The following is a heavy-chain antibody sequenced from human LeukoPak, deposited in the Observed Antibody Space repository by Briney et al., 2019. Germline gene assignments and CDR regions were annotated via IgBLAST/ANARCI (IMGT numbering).Heavy chain of an antibody. J-gene: IGHJ5*02. Sequence: SETLSLTCTVSGGSLSSYYWSWIRQPPGKGLEWIGYIYYSGSTNYNPSLKSRVTISVDTSKNQFSLKLSSVTAADTAVYYCARDLSQASIVGGFDPWGQGTLVTVSS. D-gene: IGHD1-26*01. V-gene: IGHV4-59*01. CDR1: GGSLSSYY. CDR3: ARDLSQASIVGGFDP. CDR2: IYYSGST.